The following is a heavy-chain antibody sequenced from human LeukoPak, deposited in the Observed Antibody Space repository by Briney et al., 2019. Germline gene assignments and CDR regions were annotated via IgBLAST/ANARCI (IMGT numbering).Heavy chain of an antibody. CDR3: TRRPYSGSPNWYDP. D-gene: IGHD1-26*01. V-gene: IGHV5-51*01. CDR1: GHTFSNHW. CDR2: VNLGDSET. J-gene: IGHJ5*02. Sequence: GESLKISCEASGHTFSNHWLGWVRQMPGEGLEWMGIVNLGDSETHYSPSFQGQVTISLDKSINTAYLQWRSLKASDTAMYYCTRRPYSGSPNWYDPWGQGTLVTVSS.